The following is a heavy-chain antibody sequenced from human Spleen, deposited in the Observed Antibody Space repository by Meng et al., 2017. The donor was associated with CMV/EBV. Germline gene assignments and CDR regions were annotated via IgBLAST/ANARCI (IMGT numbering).Heavy chain of an antibody. D-gene: IGHD3-9*01. V-gene: IGHV3-23*01. Sequence: GGSLRLSCATSGFTFSDHYMDWVRQAPGKGLEWVSAISGSGGGTYYADSVRGRFTISRDNSQNTVYLQMNSLRGEDTAMYYCAKGLDFQRLRVCFGMDVWGQGTTVTVSS. J-gene: IGHJ6*02. CDR2: ISGSGGGT. CDR3: AKGLDFQRLRVCFGMDV. CDR1: GFTFSDHY.